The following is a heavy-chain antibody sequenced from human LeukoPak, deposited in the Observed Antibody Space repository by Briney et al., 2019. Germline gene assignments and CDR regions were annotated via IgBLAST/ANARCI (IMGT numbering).Heavy chain of an antibody. J-gene: IGHJ4*02. CDR1: GFRFTSHS. Sequence: GGSLRLSCAASGFRFTSHSIFWVRQAPGKGLEWIPCINSRGTDMYHADSVKGRVTISRDDAKNSVFLQMNSLRAEDTAVYYCARGRGSMIIVETTDYWGQGTLVTVSS. D-gene: IGHD3-22*01. V-gene: IGHV3-21*01. CDR2: INSRGTDM. CDR3: ARGRGSMIIVETTDY.